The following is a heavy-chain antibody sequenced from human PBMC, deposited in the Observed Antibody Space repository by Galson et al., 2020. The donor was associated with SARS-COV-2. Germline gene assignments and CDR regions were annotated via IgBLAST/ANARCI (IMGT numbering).Heavy chain of an antibody. Sequence: SETLSLTCAVSGYSISSGYYWGWIRQPPGKGLEWIGSIYHSGSTYYNPSLKSRVTISVDTSKNQFSLKLSSGTAADTAVYYCARRCSSGFIGWFDPWGQGTLVTVSS. J-gene: IGHJ5*02. CDR2: IYHSGST. CDR1: GYSISSGYY. CDR3: ARRCSSGFIGWFDP. D-gene: IGHD6-19*01. V-gene: IGHV4-38-2*01.